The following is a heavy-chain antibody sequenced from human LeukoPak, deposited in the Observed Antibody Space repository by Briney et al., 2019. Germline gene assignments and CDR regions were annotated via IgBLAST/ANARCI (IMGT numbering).Heavy chain of an antibody. CDR1: GFTLSSYG. V-gene: IGHV3-30*03. Sequence: GGSLRLSCAASGFTLSSYGMHWVRQAPGKGLEWVAVISYDGSNKYYADSVKGRFTISRDNAKNSLYLQMNSLRAEDTAVYYCAREVQLGDYWGQGTLVTVSS. D-gene: IGHD6-6*01. CDR2: ISYDGSNK. J-gene: IGHJ4*02. CDR3: AREVQLGDY.